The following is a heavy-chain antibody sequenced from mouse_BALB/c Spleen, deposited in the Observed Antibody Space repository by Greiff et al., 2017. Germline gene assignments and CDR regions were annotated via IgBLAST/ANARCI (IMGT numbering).Heavy chain of an antibody. CDR2: ISDGGSYT. J-gene: IGHJ4*01. CDR1: GFTFSDYY. CDR3: AREGTTVVETYYAMDY. D-gene: IGHD1-1*01. V-gene: IGHV5-4*02. Sequence: EVQRVESGGGLVKPGGSLKLSCAASGFTFSDYYMYWVRQTPEKRLEWVATISDGGSYTYYPDSVKGRFTISRDNAKNNLYLQMSSLKSEDTAMYYCAREGTTVVETYYAMDYWGQGTSVTVSS.